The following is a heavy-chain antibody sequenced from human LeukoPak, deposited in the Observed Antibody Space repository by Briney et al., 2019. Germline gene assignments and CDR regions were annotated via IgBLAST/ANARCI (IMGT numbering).Heavy chain of an antibody. V-gene: IGHV4-59*01. CDR1: GFTFSSYS. J-gene: IGHJ4*02. D-gene: IGHD5-12*01. CDR2: IYYSGST. CDR3: ASDSGYDRRFDY. Sequence: GSLRLSCAASGFTFSSYSMNWIRQPPGKGLEWIGYIYYSGSTNYNPSLKSRVTISVDTSKNQFSLKLSSVTAADTAVYYCASDSGYDRRFDYWGQGTLVTVSS.